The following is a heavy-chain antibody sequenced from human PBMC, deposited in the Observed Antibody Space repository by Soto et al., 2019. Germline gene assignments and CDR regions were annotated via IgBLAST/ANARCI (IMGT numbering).Heavy chain of an antibody. Sequence: ASVKVSCNASGYTFTSYAMHWVRQAPVQRLECMAWINAGNGNTKYSQKFQGRVTITRDTSASTAYMELSSLRSEDTAVYYCATGRVSRGYGMDVWGQGTTVTVSS. CDR1: GYTFTSYA. J-gene: IGHJ6*02. V-gene: IGHV1-3*01. CDR3: ATGRVSRGYGMDV. CDR2: INAGNGNT. D-gene: IGHD1-26*01.